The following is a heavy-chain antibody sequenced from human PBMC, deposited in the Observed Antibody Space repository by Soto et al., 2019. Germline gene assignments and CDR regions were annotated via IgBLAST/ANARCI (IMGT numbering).Heavy chain of an antibody. J-gene: IGHJ4*02. Sequence: EVQLLESGGGLVQPGGSLRLSCAASGFIFSNYPMNWVRQAPGKGLDWVSTISNSADTYYPDSVNGRFTVSRDNSKNTLYLQMNSLGAEDTAVYYCAKASLYCCGRNCFTFDYWGQGALVTVSS. CDR3: AKASLYCCGRNCFTFDY. CDR1: GFIFSNYP. V-gene: IGHV3-23*01. CDR2: ISNSADT. D-gene: IGHD2-15*01.